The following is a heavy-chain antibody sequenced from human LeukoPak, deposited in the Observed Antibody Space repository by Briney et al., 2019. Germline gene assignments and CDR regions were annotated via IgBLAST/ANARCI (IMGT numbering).Heavy chain of an antibody. CDR2: IYHSGST. CDR3: ARDSGNPTYYYGSGRYMDV. J-gene: IGHJ6*03. D-gene: IGHD3-10*01. V-gene: IGHV4-38-2*02. CDR1: GYSISSGYY. Sequence: SETLSLTCTVSGYSISSGYYWGWIRQPPGKGLEWIGSIYHSGSTYYNPSLKSRVTISVDTSKNQFSLQLNSVTPEDTAVYYCARDSGNPTYYYGSGRYMDVWGKGTTVTISS.